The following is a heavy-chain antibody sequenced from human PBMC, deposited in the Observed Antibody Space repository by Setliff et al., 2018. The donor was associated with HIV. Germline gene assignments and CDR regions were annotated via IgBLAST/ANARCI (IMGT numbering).Heavy chain of an antibody. D-gene: IGHD2-15*01. CDR3: ARKAADVSGGGMDV. CDR1: LDSISSYF. V-gene: IGHV4-4*08. Sequence: ETLSLTCTVSLDSISSYFWHWIRQPPGKGREWIGYIHPSGETYYSPSLMSRLTISLDTAHNRFSLRRTSATAADTAIYYCARKAADVSGGGMDVWGQGTTVTVSS. CDR2: IHPSGET. J-gene: IGHJ6*02.